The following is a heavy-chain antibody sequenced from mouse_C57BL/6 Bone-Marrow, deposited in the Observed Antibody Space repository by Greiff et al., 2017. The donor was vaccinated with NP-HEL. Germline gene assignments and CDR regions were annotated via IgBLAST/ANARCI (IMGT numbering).Heavy chain of an antibody. CDR1: GFNIKDYY. CDR3: ARDYGSSYALDY. D-gene: IGHD1-1*01. V-gene: IGHV14-2*01. J-gene: IGHJ2*01. Sequence: VQLQQSGAELVKPGASVKLSCTASGFNIKDYYMHWVKQRTEQGLEWIGRIDPEDGETQYAPKFQGKAHITADTSSNTAYLQLSSLTSEDTAVYYCARDYGSSYALDYWGQGTTLTVSS. CDR2: IDPEDGET.